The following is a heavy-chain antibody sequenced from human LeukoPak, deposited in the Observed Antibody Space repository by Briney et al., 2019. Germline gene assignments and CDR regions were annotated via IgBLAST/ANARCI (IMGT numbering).Heavy chain of an antibody. D-gene: IGHD3-22*01. CDR3: AVGTYYYDSSGYSVQH. CDR1: GGSISSYY. J-gene: IGHJ1*01. V-gene: IGHV4-59*01. CDR2: IYYSGST. Sequence: SETLSLTCTVSGGSISSYYWSWIRQPPGKGLEWIGYIYYSGSTNYNPSLKSRVTISVDTSKNQFSLKLSSVTAADTAVYYCAVGTYYYDSSGYSVQHWGQGTLVTVSS.